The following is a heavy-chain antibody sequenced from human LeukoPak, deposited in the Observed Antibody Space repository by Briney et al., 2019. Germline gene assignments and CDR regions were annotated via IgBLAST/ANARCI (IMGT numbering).Heavy chain of an antibody. J-gene: IGHJ4*02. CDR2: IYHSGST. CDR1: GYSISSGYY. Sequence: PSETLSLTCTVSGYSISSGYYWGWIRQPPGKGLEWIGSIYHSGSTYYNPSLKSRVTISVDTSKNQFSLQLNSVTPEDTAVYYCARSAVAGTESDYWGQGTLVTVSS. V-gene: IGHV4-38-2*02. CDR3: ARSAVAGTESDY. D-gene: IGHD6-19*01.